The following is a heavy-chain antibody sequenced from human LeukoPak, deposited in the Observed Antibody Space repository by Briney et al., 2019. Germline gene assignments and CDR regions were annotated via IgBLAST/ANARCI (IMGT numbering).Heavy chain of an antibody. V-gene: IGHV3-23*01. Sequence: AGGSLRLSCAASGFTFSSYAMSWVRQAPGKGLEWVSAISGSGGSTYYADSVKGRFTISRDNSKNTLYLQMNSLRAEDTAIYYCAKAPPFLYGVDVWGQGTTVTVSS. CDR3: AKAPPFLYGVDV. CDR2: ISGSGGST. J-gene: IGHJ6*02. D-gene: IGHD2/OR15-2a*01. CDR1: GFTFSSYA.